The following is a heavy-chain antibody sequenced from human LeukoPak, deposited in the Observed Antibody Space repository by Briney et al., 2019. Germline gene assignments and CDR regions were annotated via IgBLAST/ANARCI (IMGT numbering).Heavy chain of an antibody. V-gene: IGHV4-59*01. J-gene: IGHJ4*02. Sequence: SETRSLTCTVSGGSISSYYWSWIRQPPGKGLEWIGYIYYSGSTNYNPSLRSRVTISVDTSKNQFSLKLSSVTAADTAVYYCARVDSSGWDGFDYWGQGTLVTVSS. CDR1: GGSISSYY. CDR3: ARVDSSGWDGFDY. CDR2: IYYSGST. D-gene: IGHD6-19*01.